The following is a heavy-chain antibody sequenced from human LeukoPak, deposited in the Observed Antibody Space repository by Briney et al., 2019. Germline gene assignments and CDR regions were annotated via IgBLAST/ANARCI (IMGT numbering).Heavy chain of an antibody. CDR1: GYTFTGYY. D-gene: IGHD2-15*01. J-gene: IGHJ4*02. CDR2: INPNSGGT. Sequence: ASVKVSCMASGYTFTGYYMHWVRQAPGQGLEWMGWINPNSGGTNYAQKFQGRVTMTRDTSISTAYMELSRLRSDDTAVYYCARGCSGGSCYPGGYWGQGTLVTVSS. CDR3: ARGCSGGSCYPGGY. V-gene: IGHV1-2*02.